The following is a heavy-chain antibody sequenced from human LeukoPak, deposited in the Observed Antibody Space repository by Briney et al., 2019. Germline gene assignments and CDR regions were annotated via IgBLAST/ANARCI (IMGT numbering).Heavy chain of an antibody. D-gene: IGHD3-22*01. CDR2: ISGSANTI. Sequence: GGSLGLSCAASGFPFSDYYMGWIRQAPGKGLEWVSYISGSANTIYYADSVKGRFTISRDNARNSLYLQMNTLRAEDTAVYYCARAPPYDSSGLLDYWGQGTLVTVSS. J-gene: IGHJ4*02. CDR1: GFPFSDYY. V-gene: IGHV3-11*01. CDR3: ARAPPYDSSGLLDY.